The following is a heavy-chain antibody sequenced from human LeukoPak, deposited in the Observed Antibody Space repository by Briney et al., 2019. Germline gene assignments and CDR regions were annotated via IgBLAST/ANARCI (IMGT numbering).Heavy chain of an antibody. CDR2: VYYSGST. Sequence: PSETLSLTCTVSGGPISSYYWSWIRQPPGKGLEWIGYVYYSGSTNYNPSHKSRVTISVDTSKNQFSLKLSSVTAADTAVYYCARLGVRARSGYYGRGAFDIWGQGTMVTVSS. CDR3: ARLGVRARSGYYGRGAFDI. V-gene: IGHV4-59*01. J-gene: IGHJ3*02. CDR1: GGPISSYY. D-gene: IGHD3-22*01.